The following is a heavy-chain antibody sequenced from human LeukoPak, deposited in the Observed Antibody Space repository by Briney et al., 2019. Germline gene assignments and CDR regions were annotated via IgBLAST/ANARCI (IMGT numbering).Heavy chain of an antibody. J-gene: IGHJ5*02. Sequence: ASVKVSCKASGYTFTSYDINWVRQAPGQGLEWMGWMNPNSGNTGYAQKFQGRVTMTRNTSISTAYMELSSLRFEDTAVYYCAREYYEYVWGSLPPNWFDPWGQGTLVTVSS. CDR1: GYTFTSYD. D-gene: IGHD3-16*01. CDR2: MNPNSGNT. CDR3: AREYYEYVWGSLPPNWFDP. V-gene: IGHV1-8*01.